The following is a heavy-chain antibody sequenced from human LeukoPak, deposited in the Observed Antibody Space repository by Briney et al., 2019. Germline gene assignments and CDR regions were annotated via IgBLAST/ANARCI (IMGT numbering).Heavy chain of an antibody. V-gene: IGHV3-7*01. CDR1: GFIFRRYW. CDR3: AKLIRDVTIYDF. J-gene: IGHJ4*03. D-gene: IGHD5-24*01. CDR2: INQDQSAI. Sequence: PGGSPRLSCATSGFIFRRYWMSWVRQAPGKGLEWVASINQDQSAIFYVDSVKGRFTISRDNTRNFLFLQMNSLRAEDTAFYYCAKLIRDVTIYDFWGPGSLVTVSS.